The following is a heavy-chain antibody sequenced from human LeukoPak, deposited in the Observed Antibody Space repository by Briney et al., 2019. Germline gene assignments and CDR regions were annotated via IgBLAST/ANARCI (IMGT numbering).Heavy chain of an antibody. CDR1: GGSISSGVYY. Sequence: PSETLSLTCTVSGGSISSGVYYWSWIRQHPGQGLEWIGYIYYSGSTYYNPSLKSRVTISVDTSKNQFSLKLSSVTAADMAVYYCARMVTYYYDSSGYPNYYYGMDVWGQGTTVTVSS. V-gene: IGHV4-31*03. D-gene: IGHD3-22*01. CDR3: ARMVTYYYDSSGYPNYYYGMDV. CDR2: IYYSGST. J-gene: IGHJ6*02.